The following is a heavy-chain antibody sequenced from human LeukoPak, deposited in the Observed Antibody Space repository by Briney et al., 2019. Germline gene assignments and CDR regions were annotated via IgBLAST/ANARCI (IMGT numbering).Heavy chain of an antibody. V-gene: IGHV4-30-2*05. CDR2: IYYSGST. Sequence: SQTLSLTCAVSGGSISSGGYSWSWIRQPPGKGLEWIGYIYYSGSTYYNPSLKSRVTISVDTSKNQFSLKLSSVTAADTAVYYCARVATIPSFYYYYYGMDVWGQGTTVTVSS. CDR3: ARVATIPSFYYYYYGMDV. D-gene: IGHD5-12*01. CDR1: GGSISSGGYS. J-gene: IGHJ6*02.